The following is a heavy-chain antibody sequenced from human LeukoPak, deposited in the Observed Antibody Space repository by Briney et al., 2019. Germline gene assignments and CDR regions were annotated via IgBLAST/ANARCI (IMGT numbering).Heavy chain of an antibody. D-gene: IGHD3-9*01. Sequence: PGGSLRLSCAASGFTFSGSAMHWVRQASGKGLEWVGRIRSKANSYATAYAASVKGRFTISRDDSKNTLYLQMNSLRAEDTAVYYCAKDGGEYYDILTGYYPRLYYMDVWGKGTTVTISS. J-gene: IGHJ6*03. V-gene: IGHV3-73*01. CDR1: GFTFSGSA. CDR3: AKDGGEYYDILTGYYPRLYYMDV. CDR2: IRSKANSYAT.